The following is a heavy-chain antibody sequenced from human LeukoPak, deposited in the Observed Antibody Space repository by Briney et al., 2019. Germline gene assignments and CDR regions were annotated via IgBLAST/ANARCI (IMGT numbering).Heavy chain of an antibody. V-gene: IGHV4-39*01. J-gene: IGHJ6*03. D-gene: IGHD3-10*01. Sequence: SETLSLTCTVSGGSISSSSYYWGWIRQPPGRGLEWIGIIYYSGSTYYNPSLKSRVTISVDTSKNQFSLKLSSVTAADTAVYYCASHYGSGSYSYYYYDMDVWGKGTTVTVSS. CDR3: ASHYGSGSYSYYYYDMDV. CDR2: IYYSGST. CDR1: GGSISSSSYY.